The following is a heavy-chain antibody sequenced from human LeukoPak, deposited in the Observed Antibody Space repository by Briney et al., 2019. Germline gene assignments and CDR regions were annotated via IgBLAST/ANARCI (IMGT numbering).Heavy chain of an antibody. CDR2: ISSSGSTI. D-gene: IGHD3-10*01. J-gene: IGHJ4*02. CDR1: GFTFSDYY. Sequence: KTGGSLRLSCAASGFTFSDYYMSWIRQAPGKGLEWVSYISSSGSTIYYADSVKGRFTISRDNAKNSLYLQMNSLRAEDTVVYYCARDRYYYGSGYFDYWGQGTLVTVSS. CDR3: ARDRYYYGSGYFDY. V-gene: IGHV3-11*04.